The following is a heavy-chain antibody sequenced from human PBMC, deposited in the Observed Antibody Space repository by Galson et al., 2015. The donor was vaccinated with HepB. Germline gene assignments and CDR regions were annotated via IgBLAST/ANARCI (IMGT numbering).Heavy chain of an antibody. V-gene: IGHV4-34*01. J-gene: IGHJ5*02. D-gene: IGHD6-13*01. Sequence: SETLSLTCAVYGGSFSGYYWSWIRQPPGKGLEWIGEINHSGSTNYNPSLKSRVTISVDTSKNQFSLKLSSVTAADTAVYYCARGPFIAAAGTINWFDPWGQGTLVTVSS. CDR1: GGSFSGYY. CDR2: INHSGST. CDR3: ARGPFIAAAGTINWFDP.